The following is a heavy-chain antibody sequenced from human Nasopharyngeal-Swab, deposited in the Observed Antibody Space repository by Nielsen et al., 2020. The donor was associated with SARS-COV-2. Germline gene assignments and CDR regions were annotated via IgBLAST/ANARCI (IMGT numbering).Heavy chain of an antibody. J-gene: IGHJ6*03. CDR3: ASSPLWSGYYLPDYYYYMDV. D-gene: IGHD3-3*01. CDR1: GFTFSSYW. V-gene: IGHV3-7*01. Sequence: GESLKISCAASGFTFSSYWMSWVRQAPGKGLEWVAHIKQSGSGQYYVDSVKGRFTISRDNAKNSLSLQMNSLRAEDTAVYYCASSPLWSGYYLPDYYYYMDVWGKGTTVTVSS. CDR2: IKQSGSGQ.